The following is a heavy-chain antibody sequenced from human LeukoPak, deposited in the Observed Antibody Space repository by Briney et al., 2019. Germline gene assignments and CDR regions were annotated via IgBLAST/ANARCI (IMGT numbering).Heavy chain of an antibody. CDR3: ARDLSLYSGYDGDY. J-gene: IGHJ4*02. D-gene: IGHD5-12*01. CDR2: ISGSGGST. V-gene: IGHV3-23*01. CDR1: GFTFSSYA. Sequence: SGGSLRLSCAASGFTFSSYAMSWVRQAPGKGLEWVSAISGSGGSTYYADSVKGRFTISRDNSKNTLYLQMNSLRAEDTAVYYCARDLSLYSGYDGDYWGQGTLVTVSS.